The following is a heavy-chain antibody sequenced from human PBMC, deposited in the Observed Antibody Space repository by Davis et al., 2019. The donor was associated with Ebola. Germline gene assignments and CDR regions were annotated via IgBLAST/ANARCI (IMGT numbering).Heavy chain of an antibody. D-gene: IGHD3-3*01. CDR2: VSGNNGKT. V-gene: IGHV1-18*01. Sequence: ASVKVSCKASGYSFSHYSFSWVRQAPGQGLEWMGWVSGNNGKTNYAQKFQGRITMTTDTSTSTAYMELRSLTSDDTAIDYCARKAPNNSDFWSGPFVYDYYYRDVWGKGTTVTVSS. J-gene: IGHJ6*03. CDR1: GYSFSHYS. CDR3: ARKAPNNSDFWSGPFVYDYYYRDV.